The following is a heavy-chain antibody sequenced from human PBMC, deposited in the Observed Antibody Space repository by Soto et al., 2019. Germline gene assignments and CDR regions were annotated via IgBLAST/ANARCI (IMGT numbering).Heavy chain of an antibody. CDR1: GFTFSSYA. D-gene: IGHD3-22*01. J-gene: IGHJ5*02. CDR3: AKENYYDSSGYYQDNWFDP. Sequence: GGSLRLSCAASGFTFSSYAMSWVRQAPGKGLEWVSAISGSGGSTYYADSVKGRFTISRDNSKNTLYLQMNSLRAEDTAVYYCAKENYYDSSGYYQDNWFDPWGQGTLVTVSS. V-gene: IGHV3-23*01. CDR2: ISGSGGST.